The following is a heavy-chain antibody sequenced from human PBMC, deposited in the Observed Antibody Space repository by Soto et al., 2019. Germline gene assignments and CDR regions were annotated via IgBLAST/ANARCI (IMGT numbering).Heavy chain of an antibody. CDR1: GGSISSYY. CDR3: ARSQILLGFGVDD. V-gene: IGHV4-59*01. Sequence: QVQLQESGPGLVKPSETLSLTCTVSGGSISSYYWSWIRQPPGKGLEWIGYIYYSGSTNYHPCLKSRVTISVDTSKNQFSLKLSSVTAADTAVYYCARSQILLGFGVDDWGKGTTVTVSS. CDR2: IYYSGST. J-gene: IGHJ6*04. D-gene: IGHD3-10*01.